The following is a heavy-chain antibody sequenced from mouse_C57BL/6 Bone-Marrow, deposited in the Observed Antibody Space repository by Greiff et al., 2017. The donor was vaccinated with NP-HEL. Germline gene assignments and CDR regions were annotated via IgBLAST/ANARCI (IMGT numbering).Heavy chain of an antibody. V-gene: IGHV1-81*01. CDR2: IYPRSGNT. CDR1: GYTFTSYG. J-gene: IGHJ4*01. D-gene: IGHD2-3*01. Sequence: QVQLQQSGAELARPGASVKLSCKASGYTFTSYGISWVKQRTGQGLEWIGEIYPRSGNTYYNEKFKGKATLTADKSSSTAYMELRILTSEDSAVYFCARLWIYDGYYEEDFYAMDYWGQGTSVTVSS. CDR3: ARLWIYDGYYEEDFYAMDY.